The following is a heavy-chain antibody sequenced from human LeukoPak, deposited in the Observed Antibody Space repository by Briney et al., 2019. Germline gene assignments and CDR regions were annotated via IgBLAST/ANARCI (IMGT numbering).Heavy chain of an antibody. CDR1: GGSIFSYY. D-gene: IGHD3-9*01. J-gene: IGHJ6*03. CDR2: IYTSGST. Sequence: SETLPLTCTVSGGSIFSYYWSWFRQPPGKGLEWIGYIYTSGSTNYDPSLKSRVTISVDTSKNQFSLKLSSVTAADTAVYYCARLMRNYDILTGYYYYYMDVWGKGTTVTVSS. CDR3: ARLMRNYDILTGYYYYYMDV. V-gene: IGHV4-4*09.